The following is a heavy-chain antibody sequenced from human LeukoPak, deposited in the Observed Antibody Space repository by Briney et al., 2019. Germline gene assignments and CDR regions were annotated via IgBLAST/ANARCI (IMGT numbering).Heavy chain of an antibody. V-gene: IGHV1-18*01. CDR2: INTYNGNT. CDR3: ARDSGAWHHFDY. D-gene: IGHD4-17*01. Sequence: ASVKVSCKXTGYTFASYGIIWVRQAPGQGLEWMGWINTYNGNTDYAQRLLGRVTMTTDTSTNTAYMELRSLRSDDTAVYYCARDSGAWHHFDYWGQGTLVTVSS. CDR1: GYTFASYG. J-gene: IGHJ4*02.